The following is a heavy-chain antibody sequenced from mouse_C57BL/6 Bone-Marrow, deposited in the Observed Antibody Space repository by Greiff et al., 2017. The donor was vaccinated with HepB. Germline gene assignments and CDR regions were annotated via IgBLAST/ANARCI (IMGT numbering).Heavy chain of an antibody. J-gene: IGHJ2*01. CDR1: GYSITSGYY. D-gene: IGHD4-1*01. CDR2: ISYDGSN. CDR3: ARDWDDY. Sequence: EVQLQQSGPGLVKPSQSLSLTCSVTGYSITSGYYWNWIRQFPGNKLEWMGYISYDGSNNYNPSLKNRISITRDTSKNQFFLKLNSVTTEDTATYYCARDWDDYWGQGTTLTVSS. V-gene: IGHV3-6*01.